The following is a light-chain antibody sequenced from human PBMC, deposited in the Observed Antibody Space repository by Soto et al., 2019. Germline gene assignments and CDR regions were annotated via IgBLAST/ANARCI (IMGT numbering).Light chain of an antibody. CDR1: SSDVGGYNY. CDR3: NSYTNRFTFV. CDR2: EVY. J-gene: IGLJ1*01. V-gene: IGLV2-14*01. Sequence: QSALTQPASVSGSPGQSITISCTATSSDVGGYNYVSWYQQHPGKVPKLVIYEVYKRPSDVSNRFSGSKSGNTASLTISGLQPEDEADYYCNSYTNRFTFVLGTGTKLTVL.